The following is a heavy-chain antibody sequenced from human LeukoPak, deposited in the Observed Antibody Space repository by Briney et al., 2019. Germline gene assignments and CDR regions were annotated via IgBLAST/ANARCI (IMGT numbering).Heavy chain of an antibody. CDR1: GGSINNYKW. CDR3: ARDGASYYDH. J-gene: IGHJ5*02. CDR2: IFYTGSP. Sequence: SGTLSLTCAVSGGSINNYKWWSWIRQSPGKGLEWLGEIFYTGSPNYNPSFKSRITMSVDKSNNQFSLILTSVTVADTAVYYCARDGASYYDHWGQGILVTVTS. D-gene: IGHD3-10*01. V-gene: IGHV4-4*02.